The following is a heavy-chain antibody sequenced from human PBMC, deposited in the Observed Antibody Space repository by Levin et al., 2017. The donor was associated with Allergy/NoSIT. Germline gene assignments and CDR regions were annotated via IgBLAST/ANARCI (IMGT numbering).Heavy chain of an antibody. V-gene: IGHV1-8*01. CDR1: GYTFTSYD. J-gene: IGHJ6*03. D-gene: IGHD3-16*01. CDR2: MNPNSGNT. Sequence: ASVKVSCKASGYTFTSYDINWVRQATGQGLEWMGWMNPNSGNTGYAQKFQGRVTMTRNTSISTAYMELSSLRSEDTAVYYCARWGGYDYYYYMDVWGKGTTVTVSS. CDR3: ARWGGYDYYYYMDV.